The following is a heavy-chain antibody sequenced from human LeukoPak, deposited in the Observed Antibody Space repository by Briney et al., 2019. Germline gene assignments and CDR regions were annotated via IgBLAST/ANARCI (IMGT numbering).Heavy chain of an antibody. J-gene: IGHJ4*02. D-gene: IGHD2-21*02. V-gene: IGHV4-59*08. CDR1: GFSFSNFA. Sequence: GSLRLSCSASGFSFSNFAMHWVRQAPGKGLEWIGYIYYSGSTNYNPSLKSRVTISVDTSKNQFSLKLSSVTAADTAVYYCARRCSGDDCYSEWGQGTLVTVSS. CDR2: IYYSGST. CDR3: ARRCSGDDCYSE.